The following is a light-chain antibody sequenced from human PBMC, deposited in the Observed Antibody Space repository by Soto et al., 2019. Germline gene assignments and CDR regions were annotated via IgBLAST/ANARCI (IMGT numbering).Light chain of an antibody. J-gene: IGKJ2*01. V-gene: IGKV3-20*01. CDR3: RQYGSSPRYT. CDR2: GAS. Sequence: EIVLTQSPGTLSLSPGERATLSCRASQSVSSSYLAWYQQKPGQAPRLLIYGASSRATVIPDRFSGSGSGTDFTLTISRLEPEDFAVYYCRQYGSSPRYTFGQGTKLEIK. CDR1: QSVSSSY.